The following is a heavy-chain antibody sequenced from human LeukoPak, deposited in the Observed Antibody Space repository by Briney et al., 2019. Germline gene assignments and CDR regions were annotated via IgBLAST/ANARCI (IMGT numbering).Heavy chain of an antibody. Sequence: SETLSLTCAVYGGSFSGYYWSWIRQPPGKGLEWIGEINHSGSTNYNPSLKSRVTISVDTSKNQFSLRLSSVTAADTAVYYCASQALSGSYDQFDYWGQGTLVTVSS. D-gene: IGHD1-26*01. CDR2: INHSGST. CDR3: ASQALSGSYDQFDY. J-gene: IGHJ4*02. V-gene: IGHV4-34*01. CDR1: GGSFSGYY.